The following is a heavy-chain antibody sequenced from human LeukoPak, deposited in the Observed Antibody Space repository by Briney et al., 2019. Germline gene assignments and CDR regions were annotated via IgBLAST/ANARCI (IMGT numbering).Heavy chain of an antibody. D-gene: IGHD1-1*01. CDR3: AKATGNLGN. V-gene: IGHV3-23*01. CDR2: ISNSDGKT. CDR1: GFTFSNYG. J-gene: IGHJ4*02. Sequence: GGSLRLSCAASGFTFSNYGLSWVRQAPGKGLEWVSTISNSDGKTYYADSVKGRFTISRDNSKNTLYVQMNSLTAEDTAIYYCAKATGNLGNWGQGTLVTVSS.